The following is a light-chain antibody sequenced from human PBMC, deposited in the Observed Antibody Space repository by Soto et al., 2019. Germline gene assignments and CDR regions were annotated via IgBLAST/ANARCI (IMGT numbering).Light chain of an antibody. Sequence: EIVSTQSPATLSLSPGERATLSCRASQSIYTYLAWYQQKPGQAPRVLIYDISNRAPGIPARFSGSGSGTDFTLTISSLEPEDFATYYCQQYNSYWTFGQGTKVEIK. CDR1: QSIYTY. CDR2: DIS. CDR3: QQYNSYWT. J-gene: IGKJ1*01. V-gene: IGKV3-11*01.